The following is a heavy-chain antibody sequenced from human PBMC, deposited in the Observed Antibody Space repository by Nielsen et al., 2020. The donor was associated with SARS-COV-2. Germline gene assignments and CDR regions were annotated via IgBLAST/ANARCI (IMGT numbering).Heavy chain of an antibody. V-gene: IGHV1-2*02. J-gene: IGHJ1*01. Sequence: ASVKVSCKAFGYPFTAFYLTWIRQAPGQGPEWMGWINPNSGVSKYAPKFQGRVTMTRDTSISTAYMELSRLRSDDTAVYYCARDEDLGGSGHLQHWGQGTLVTVSS. CDR2: INPNSGVS. CDR3: ARDEDLGGSGHLQH. D-gene: IGHD1-26*01. CDR1: GYPFTAFY.